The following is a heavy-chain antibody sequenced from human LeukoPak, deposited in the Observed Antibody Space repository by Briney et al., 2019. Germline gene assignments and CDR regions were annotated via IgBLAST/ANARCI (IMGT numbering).Heavy chain of an antibody. CDR2: ISGSGGST. Sequence: PGGSLRLSCAASGFAFSSYAMSWVRQAPGKGLEWVSAISGSGGSTYYADSVKGRFTISRDNSKNTLYLQMNSLRAEDTAVYYCAKGRGYSYGYGFDPWGQGTLVTVSS. CDR3: AKGRGYSYGYGFDP. J-gene: IGHJ5*02. V-gene: IGHV3-23*01. D-gene: IGHD5-18*01. CDR1: GFAFSSYA.